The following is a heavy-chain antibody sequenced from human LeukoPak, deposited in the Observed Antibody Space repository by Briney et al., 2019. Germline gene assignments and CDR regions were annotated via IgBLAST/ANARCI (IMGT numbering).Heavy chain of an antibody. J-gene: IGHJ6*03. V-gene: IGHV4-34*01. D-gene: IGHD3-22*01. CDR1: GGSFSGYY. CDR2: INHSGST. Sequence: PSETLSLTCAVYGGSFSGYYWSWIPQPPGKGLEWIGEINHSGSTNYNPSLKSRVTISVDTSKNQFSLKLSSVTAADTAVYYCARHIVINHYYYMDVWGKGTTVTISS. CDR3: ARHIVINHYYYMDV.